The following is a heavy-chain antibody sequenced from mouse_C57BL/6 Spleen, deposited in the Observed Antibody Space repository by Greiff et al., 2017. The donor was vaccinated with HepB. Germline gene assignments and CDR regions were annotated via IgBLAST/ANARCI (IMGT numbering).Heavy chain of an antibody. CDR1: GFTFSSYA. D-gene: IGHD1-1*01. J-gene: IGHJ1*03. CDR3: TRGPSDYYYGSIWYFDV. CDR2: ISSGGDYI. Sequence: EVQVVESGEGLVKPGGSLKLSCAASGFTFSSYAMSWVRQTPEKRLEWVAYISSGGDYIYYADTVKGRFTISRDNARNTLYLQMSSLKSEDTAMYYCTRGPSDYYYGSIWYFDVWGTGTTVTVAS. V-gene: IGHV5-9-1*02.